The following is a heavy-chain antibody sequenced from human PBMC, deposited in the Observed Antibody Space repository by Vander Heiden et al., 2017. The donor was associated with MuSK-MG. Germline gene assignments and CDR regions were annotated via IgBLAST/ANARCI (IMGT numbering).Heavy chain of an antibody. D-gene: IGHD3-16*01. CDR1: GGSISSSSYH. J-gene: IGHJ3*02. CDR3: ARQIGIRGGAFDI. CDR2: IYYSGST. V-gene: IGHV4-39*01. Sequence: QLQLQESGPGLVKPSETLSLTCTVSGGSISSSSYHLGWIRQPPGKGLGWIGSIYYSGSTYYNPSLKSRVTIPVDTSKNQFSLKLSSVTAADTAVYYCARQIGIRGGAFDIWGQGTMVTVSS.